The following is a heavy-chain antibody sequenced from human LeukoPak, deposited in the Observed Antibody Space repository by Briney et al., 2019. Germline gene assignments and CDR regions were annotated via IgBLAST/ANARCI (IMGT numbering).Heavy chain of an antibody. D-gene: IGHD5-18*01. CDR2: IYTSGST. CDR1: GGSIGGGTYY. CDR3: ARDVGYSYGYYAFDI. Sequence: TLSLTCTVPGGSIGGGTYYWSWIRQPAGKGLEWIGRIYTSGSTNYNPSLKSRVTISVDTSKNQFSLKLSSVTAADTAVYYCARDVGYSYGYYAFDIWGQGTMVTVSS. V-gene: IGHV4-61*02. J-gene: IGHJ3*02.